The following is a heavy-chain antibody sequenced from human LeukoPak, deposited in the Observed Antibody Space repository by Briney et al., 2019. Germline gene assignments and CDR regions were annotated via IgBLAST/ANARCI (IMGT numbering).Heavy chain of an antibody. J-gene: IGHJ4*02. D-gene: IGHD4-17*01. Sequence: NPSQTLSLTCTVSGGSISSGDYYWSWIRQPPGKGLEWIAYMYNSGSTNYNPPLKSRVTISIDTSKNQFSLKLSSLTAADTAIYYCARGIESYGDYGYWGQGILVTVSS. CDR1: GGSISSGDYY. V-gene: IGHV4-61*08. CDR2: MYNSGST. CDR3: ARGIESYGDYGY.